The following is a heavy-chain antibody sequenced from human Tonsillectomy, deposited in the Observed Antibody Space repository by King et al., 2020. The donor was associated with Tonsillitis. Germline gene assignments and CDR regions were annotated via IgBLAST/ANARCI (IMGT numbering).Heavy chain of an antibody. J-gene: IGHJ4*02. CDR3: AREVMSCSGSNCYGNKNFDY. CDR2: INPRGGST. V-gene: IGHV1-46*01. CDR1: QYTFTSDY. D-gene: IGHD2-15*01. Sequence: QLVQSGAEVKKPGASVKVSCKASQYTFTSDYMHWVRQAPGQGLEWMGIINPRGGSTNYAQKFQGRVTMTRDTSTSTVYMELSSLRSEDTAVYFCAREVMSCSGSNCYGNKNFDYWGQGTLVTVSS.